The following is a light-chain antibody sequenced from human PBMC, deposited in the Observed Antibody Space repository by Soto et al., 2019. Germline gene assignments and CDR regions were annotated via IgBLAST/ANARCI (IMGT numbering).Light chain of an antibody. Sequence: AIQMTQSPSSLSASVGDRVTITCRASQAIRNDLGWYQQKPGKAPKFLIYVASGLQSGVPAGFSVSGSVTDFTLTISSLQHEDFATYYGLQDYTFPWTFGQGTRVEIK. CDR1: QAIRND. J-gene: IGKJ1*01. CDR2: VAS. V-gene: IGKV1-6*01. CDR3: LQDYTFPWT.